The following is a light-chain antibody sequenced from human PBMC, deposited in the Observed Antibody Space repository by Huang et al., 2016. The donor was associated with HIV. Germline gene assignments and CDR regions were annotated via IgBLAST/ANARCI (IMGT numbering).Light chain of an antibody. J-gene: IGKJ2*01. Sequence: DIVVTQSPLSLSVTPEESASISCRSNQTLLHTNGYNYLDWYLQNPGQSPQLLVYLGSRFWRQAPGHAPDRFSGSGSGTDFTLKISRVEAEDVGVYHCMQGLQTPYTFGQGTKLEI. CDR2: LGS. V-gene: IGKV2-28*01. CDR3: MQGLQTPYT. CDR1: QTLLHTNGYNY.